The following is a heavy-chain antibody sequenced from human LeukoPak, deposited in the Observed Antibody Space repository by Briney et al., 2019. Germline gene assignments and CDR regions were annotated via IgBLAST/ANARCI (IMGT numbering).Heavy chain of an antibody. Sequence: GGSLRLSCAASGFTVSNNYMSWVRQAPRKGLERVSVIYSGDNTYYVESVKGRFTISRDNSKNTLFLQMNRLRAEDTAVYYCAGRRVLDASFDYWGQGTLVTVSS. J-gene: IGHJ4*02. CDR1: GFTVSNNY. CDR3: AGRRVLDASFDY. CDR2: IYSGDNT. D-gene: IGHD3-16*01. V-gene: IGHV3-66*02.